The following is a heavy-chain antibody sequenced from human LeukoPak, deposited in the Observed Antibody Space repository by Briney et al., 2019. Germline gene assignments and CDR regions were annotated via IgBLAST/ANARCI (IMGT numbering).Heavy chain of an antibody. CDR1: GGTFSSYA. V-gene: IGHV1-69*05. J-gene: IGHJ4*02. CDR3: ARDRGLIVGAAVDY. CDR2: IIPIFGTA. D-gene: IGHD1-26*01. Sequence: SVKVSCKASGGTFSSYAISWVRQAPGQGLEWMGSIIPIFGTANYAQKFQGRVTITTDESTSTAYMELSSLRSEDTAVYYCARDRGLIVGAAVDYWGQGTLVTVSS.